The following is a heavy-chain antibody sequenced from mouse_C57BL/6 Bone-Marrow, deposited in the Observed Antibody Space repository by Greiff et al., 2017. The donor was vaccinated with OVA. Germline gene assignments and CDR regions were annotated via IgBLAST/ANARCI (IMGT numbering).Heavy chain of an antibody. V-gene: IGHV5-9-1*02. Sequence: EVKLQESGQGLVKPGGSLKLSCAASGFTFSSYAMSWVRQTPEKRLEWVAYISSGGDYIYYADTVKGRFTISRDNARNTLYLQMSSLKSEDTAMYYCTRRGGGYYYAMDYWGQGTSVTVSS. CDR2: ISSGGDYI. J-gene: IGHJ4*01. CDR3: TRRGGGYYYAMDY. D-gene: IGHD1-1*02. CDR1: GFTFSSYA.